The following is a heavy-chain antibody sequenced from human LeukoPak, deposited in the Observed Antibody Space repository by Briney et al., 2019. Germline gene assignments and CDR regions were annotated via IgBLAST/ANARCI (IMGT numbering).Heavy chain of an antibody. Sequence: PGGSLSLSCAASGFVFSGSYMSWVRKAPGKGLEWVATIKPDGSEKYHVDSVSGRFTISRDNTNDSLFLQMNSLRVDDTAVYYCVRGGTYWTVSWGQGTLVNVS. J-gene: IGHJ5*01. CDR1: GFVFSGSY. CDR3: VRGGTYWTVS. CDR2: IKPDGSEK. V-gene: IGHV3-7*01.